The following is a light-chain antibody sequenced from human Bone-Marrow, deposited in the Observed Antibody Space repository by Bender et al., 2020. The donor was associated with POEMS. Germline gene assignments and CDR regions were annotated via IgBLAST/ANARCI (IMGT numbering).Light chain of an antibody. CDR2: AVS. CDR1: ISDVGGYNY. V-gene: IGLV2-14*03. Sequence: QSALTQPASVSGSPGQSITISCTGTISDVGGYNYVSWYQQHPGKAPKLLIYAVSDRPSGVSIRFSGSKSGNTASLTISGLQAEDEADYYCISYATSSALVFGGGTKLIVL. J-gene: IGLJ2*01. CDR3: ISYATSSALV.